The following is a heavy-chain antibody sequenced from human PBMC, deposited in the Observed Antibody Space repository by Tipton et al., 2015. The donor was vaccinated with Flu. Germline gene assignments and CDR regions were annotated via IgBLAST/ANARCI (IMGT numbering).Heavy chain of an antibody. V-gene: IGHV4-39*07. D-gene: IGHD4-17*01. Sequence: LRLSCTVPGGSISISSYYWGWIRQPPGKGLEWIGSIYYSGSTYYNPSLKSRITISVDTSKNQFSLKLNSVTAADTAVYYCARDRGDYGVLNWFDPWGQGTLITVSS. CDR3: ARDRGDYGVLNWFDP. CDR2: IYYSGST. CDR1: GGSISISSYY. J-gene: IGHJ5*02.